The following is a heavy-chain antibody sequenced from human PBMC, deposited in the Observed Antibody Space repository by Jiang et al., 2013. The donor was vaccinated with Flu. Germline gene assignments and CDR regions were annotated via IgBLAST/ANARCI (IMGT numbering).Heavy chain of an antibody. CDR3: ARGGSDNCGGDCYVNQPLDY. D-gene: IGHD2-21*02. CDR2: IYPGDSDT. J-gene: IGHJ4*02. CDR1: GYSFTSYW. Sequence: VQLVESGAEVKKPGESLKISCKGSGYSFTSYWIGWVRQMPGKGLEWMGIIYPGDSDTRYSPSFQGQVTISADKSISTAYLQWSSLKASDTAMYYCARGGSDNCGGDCYVNQPLDYWGQGTLGHRLL. V-gene: IGHV5-51*03.